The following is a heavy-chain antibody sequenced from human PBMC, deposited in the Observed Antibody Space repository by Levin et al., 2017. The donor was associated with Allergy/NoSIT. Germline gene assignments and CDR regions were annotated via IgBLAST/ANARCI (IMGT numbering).Heavy chain of an antibody. D-gene: IGHD3-9*01. J-gene: IGHJ4*02. CDR3: ARASTTGYYFDY. CDR1: GFTFDDYG. CDR2: INWNGGST. V-gene: IGHV3-20*04. Sequence: GESLKISCAASGFTFDDYGMSWVRQAPGKGLEWVSGINWNGGSTGYADSVKGRFTISRDNAKNSLYLQMNSLRAEDTALYYCARASTTGYYFDYWGQGTLVTVSS.